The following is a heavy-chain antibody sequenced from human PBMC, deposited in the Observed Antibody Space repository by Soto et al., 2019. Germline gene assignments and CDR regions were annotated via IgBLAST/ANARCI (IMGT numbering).Heavy chain of an antibody. D-gene: IGHD3-16*01. CDR3: VCGGNFFVY. V-gene: IGHV3-7*01. CDR1: GFTFSTYW. Sequence: EVQLVESGEGLVQPGGSLRLPCAASGFTFSTYWMTWVRQPPGKGLAWVASINQDGSERYYVDSVRGRFTISRDNAKNSLYLQMNSLRAEDTAVYYCVCGGNFFVYWGQGTLVTVSP. J-gene: IGHJ4*02. CDR2: INQDGSER.